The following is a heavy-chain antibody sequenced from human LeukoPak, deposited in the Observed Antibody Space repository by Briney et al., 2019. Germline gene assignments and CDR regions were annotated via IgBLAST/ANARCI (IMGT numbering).Heavy chain of an antibody. V-gene: IGHV3-7*01. CDR1: GFTFSSYW. D-gene: IGHD5-12*01. CDR2: IKQDGSEK. CDR3: ARIVATYYFDY. Sequence: PGGSLRLSCAASGFTFSSYWMSWVRQAPGKGLEWVANIKQDGSEKYYVDSVKGRFTISRDNAKNSLYLQMNSLRAEGTAVYYCARIVATYYFDYWGQGTLVTVSS. J-gene: IGHJ4*02.